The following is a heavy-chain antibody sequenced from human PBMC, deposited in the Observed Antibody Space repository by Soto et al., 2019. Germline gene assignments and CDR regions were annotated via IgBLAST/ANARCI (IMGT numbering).Heavy chain of an antibody. Sequence: QVQLVQSGAEVKKPGSSVKVSCTASGGTFNFYSISWVRQAPGQGLEWVGRVIPMVGMSEYAQKFQGRVTITADKSPSTAYTNLRSLRSEDTAVYYCATKYGSGSAHFDYWGQGTLVTVSS. CDR2: VIPMVGMS. CDR3: ATKYGSGSAHFDY. CDR1: GGTFNFYS. D-gene: IGHD3-10*01. V-gene: IGHV1-69*02. J-gene: IGHJ4*02.